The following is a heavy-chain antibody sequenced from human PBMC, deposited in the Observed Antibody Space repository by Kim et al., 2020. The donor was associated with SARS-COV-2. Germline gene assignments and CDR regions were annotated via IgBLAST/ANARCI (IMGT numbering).Heavy chain of an antibody. D-gene: IGHD5-18*01. CDR1: GFTFSSYG. J-gene: IGHJ6*02. Sequence: GGSLRLSCAASGFTFSSYGMHWVRQAPGKGLEWVAVISCDGSNKYYADSVKGRFTISRDNSKNTLYLQINSLRAEDTAVYYCAKEGDVDTAMAYYYYYGMDVWGQGTTVTVSS. V-gene: IGHV3-30*18. CDR3: AKEGDVDTAMAYYYYYGMDV. CDR2: ISCDGSNK.